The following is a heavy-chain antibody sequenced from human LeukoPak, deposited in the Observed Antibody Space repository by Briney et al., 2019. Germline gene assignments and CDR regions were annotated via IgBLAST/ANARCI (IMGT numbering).Heavy chain of an antibody. CDR3: AKDPSVYYGDYIIR. J-gene: IGHJ4*02. Sequence: QPGGSLRLSCAASGFTFSSYAMSWVRQAPGKGLEWVSGFSVTDKTTYYADAVKGRFTISRDNSNNTLYLQMSSLRVEDTAVYYCAKDPSVYYGDYIIRWGQGTLVLVSS. CDR1: GFTFSSYA. V-gene: IGHV3-23*01. CDR2: FSVTDKTT. D-gene: IGHD4-17*01.